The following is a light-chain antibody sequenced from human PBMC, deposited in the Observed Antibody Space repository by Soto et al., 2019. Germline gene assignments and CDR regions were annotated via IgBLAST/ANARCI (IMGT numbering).Light chain of an antibody. CDR3: SSYTASNTLYV. J-gene: IGLJ1*01. CDR1: TNDVGGYNY. Sequence: QSVLTQPASVSGSPGQSITISCSGTTNDVGGYNYVSWYQQHPGKAPKLLIYGVTDRPSGVSHRFSGSKSGNTASLTISGLQAEDEADYYCSSYTASNTLYVFGTGTKLTVL. V-gene: IGLV2-14*03. CDR2: GVT.